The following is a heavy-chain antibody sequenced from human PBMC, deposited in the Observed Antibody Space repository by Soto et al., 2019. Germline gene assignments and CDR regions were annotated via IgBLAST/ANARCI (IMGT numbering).Heavy chain of an antibody. D-gene: IGHD3-10*01. CDR2: ISSSSSYI. Sequence: EVQLVESGGGLVKPGGSLRLSCAASGFTFSSYSMNWVRQAPGKGLEWVSSISSSSSYIYYADSVKGRFTSSRDNAKNSLCLQMNSLRAEDTAVYYCARDKMMVRGVIGAFDIWGQGTMVTVSS. CDR3: ARDKMMVRGVIGAFDI. J-gene: IGHJ3*02. V-gene: IGHV3-21*01. CDR1: GFTFSSYS.